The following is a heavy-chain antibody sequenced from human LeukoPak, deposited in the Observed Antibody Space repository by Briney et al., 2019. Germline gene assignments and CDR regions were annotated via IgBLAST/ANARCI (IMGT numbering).Heavy chain of an antibody. J-gene: IGHJ3*02. V-gene: IGHV3-11*06. Sequence: GGSLRLSCAASGFTFSDYYMSWIRQAPGKGLEWVSYISSSSSHTNYADSVKGRFTISRDNAKNSLYLQMNSLRAEDTAVYYCARGRYFDWLQRGGAFDIWGQGTMVTVSS. CDR2: ISSSSSHT. CDR1: GFTFSDYY. D-gene: IGHD3-9*01. CDR3: ARGRYFDWLQRGGAFDI.